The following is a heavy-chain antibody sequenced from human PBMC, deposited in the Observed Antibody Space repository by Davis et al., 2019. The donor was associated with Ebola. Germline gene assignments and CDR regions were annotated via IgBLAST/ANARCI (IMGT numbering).Heavy chain of an antibody. D-gene: IGHD3-22*01. CDR1: GYTFTSYY. CDR2: INPSGGST. CDR3: ARDRAVYYDSSGYYYYYYYGMDV. V-gene: IGHV1-46*01. J-gene: IGHJ6*04. Sequence: ASVKVSCKASGYTFTSYYMHWVRQAPGQGLEWMGIINPSGGSTSYAQKFQGRVTMTTDTSTSTAYMELRSLRSDDTAVYYCARDRAVYYDSSGYYYYYYYGMDVWGKGTTVTVSS.